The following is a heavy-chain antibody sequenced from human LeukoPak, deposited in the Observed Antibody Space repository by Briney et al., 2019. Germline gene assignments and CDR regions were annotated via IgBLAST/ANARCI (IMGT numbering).Heavy chain of an antibody. V-gene: IGHV3-23*01. CDR1: GFTFRKHA. J-gene: IGHJ3*02. CDR2: IVGSGEYT. Sequence: LPGGSLRLSCAVSGFTFRKHAMSWVRQAPGKGLEWVSGIVGSGEYTYYADSVKGRFTVSRDNSKNRLYLQMNSLRAEDTAVYYCAKRVPPDIWGQGTMVTVSS. CDR3: AKRVPPDI.